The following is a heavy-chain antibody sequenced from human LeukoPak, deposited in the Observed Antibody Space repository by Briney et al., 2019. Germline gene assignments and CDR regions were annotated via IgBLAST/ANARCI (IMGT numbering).Heavy chain of an antibody. Sequence: GGSLRLSCAASGFTFSSYGMHWVRQAPSKGLEWVAFIRYDGSNKYYADSVKGRFTISRDNSKNTLYLQMNSLRAEDTVVYYCAKDLLYSSSFTTWGQGTLVTVSS. CDR2: IRYDGSNK. CDR3: AKDLLYSSSFTT. CDR1: GFTFSSYG. D-gene: IGHD6-6*01. V-gene: IGHV3-30*02. J-gene: IGHJ4*02.